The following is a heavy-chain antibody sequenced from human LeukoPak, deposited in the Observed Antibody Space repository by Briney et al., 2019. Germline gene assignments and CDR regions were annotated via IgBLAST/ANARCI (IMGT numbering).Heavy chain of an antibody. CDR2: IYYSGST. D-gene: IGHD2-21*01. J-gene: IGHJ6*03. Sequence: SETLCLTCTVSGGSISSYYWSWIRQPPGKGLEWIGYIYYSGSTNYNPSLRSRVTISVDTSKNQFSLKLSSVTAADTAVYYCAGDRGCGGDCYEPFYYMDVWGKGTTVTVSS. CDR3: AGDRGCGGDCYEPFYYMDV. V-gene: IGHV4-59*01. CDR1: GGSISSYY.